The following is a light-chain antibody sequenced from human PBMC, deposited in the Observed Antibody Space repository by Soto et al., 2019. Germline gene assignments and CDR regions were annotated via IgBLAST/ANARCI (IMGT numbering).Light chain of an antibody. V-gene: IGKV3-15*01. Sequence: EIVMTQSPATLSVSPGERATLSCRASQSVSSNLAWYQQKPGQAPRLLIYGASTRATGIPARFSGSGSWTEFTLTNSSLQSEDFAVYYCQQYNNWPPLTFGGGTKVEIK. J-gene: IGKJ4*01. CDR2: GAS. CDR3: QQYNNWPPLT. CDR1: QSVSSN.